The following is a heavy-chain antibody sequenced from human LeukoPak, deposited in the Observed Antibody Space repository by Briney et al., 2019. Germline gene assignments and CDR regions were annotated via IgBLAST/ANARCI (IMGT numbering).Heavy chain of an antibody. Sequence: PRASVKVSCKASGGTFSSFAISWVRQAPGQGLEWMGGIIPIFGTANYAQKFQGRVTITTDESTSTAYMELSSLRSEDTAVYYCARASSGYYFSPDNWFDPWGQGTLVTVSS. CDR2: IIPIFGTA. J-gene: IGHJ5*02. CDR3: ARASSGYYFSPDNWFDP. V-gene: IGHV1-69*05. D-gene: IGHD3-22*01. CDR1: GGTFSSFA.